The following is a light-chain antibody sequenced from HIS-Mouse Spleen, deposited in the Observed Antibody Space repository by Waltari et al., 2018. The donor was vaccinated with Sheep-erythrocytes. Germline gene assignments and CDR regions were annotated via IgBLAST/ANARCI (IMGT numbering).Light chain of an antibody. Sequence: SYELTQPPSVSVSPGQTASITCSGDKLGDKYACWYQQKPGQSPVLVIYQASKRPSGTPELFSSSNSGNTATLTNSGTQAIDEADYDCQAWDSSTAVFGGGTKLTVL. CDR2: QAS. CDR3: QAWDSSTAV. J-gene: IGLJ2*01. CDR1: KLGDKY. V-gene: IGLV3-1*01.